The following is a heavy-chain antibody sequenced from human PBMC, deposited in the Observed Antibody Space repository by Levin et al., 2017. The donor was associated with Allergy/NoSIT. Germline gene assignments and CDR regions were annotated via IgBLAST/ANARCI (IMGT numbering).Heavy chain of an antibody. Sequence: GESLKISCKASGYTFTAYYIHWVRQAPGQGLEWMGRINPNTGGTHYAQKFQGRVTVARDTSISTAYMELSSLTSDDTAMYYCARDSGCFAMDVWGQGTTVTVSS. D-gene: IGHD1-26*01. V-gene: IGHV1-2*06. CDR3: ARDSGCFAMDV. J-gene: IGHJ6*02. CDR2: INPNTGGT. CDR1: GYTFTAYY.